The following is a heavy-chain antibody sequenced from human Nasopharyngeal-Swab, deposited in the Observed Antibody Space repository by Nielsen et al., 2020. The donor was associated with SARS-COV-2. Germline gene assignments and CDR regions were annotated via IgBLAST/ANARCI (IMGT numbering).Heavy chain of an antibody. CDR3: ARDGLDYDFWSAYFMDV. CDR2: ISASSGTI. Sequence: GGSLRLSCAAYGFTFSSHSMNWVRQAPGKGLEWVAYISASSGTIEYPDAVKGRFIISRDNAKNSLYLQMNSLRAEDTAVYYCARDGLDYDFWSAYFMDVWGQGTTVTVSS. J-gene: IGHJ6*02. D-gene: IGHD3-3*01. V-gene: IGHV3-48*04. CDR1: GFTFSSHS.